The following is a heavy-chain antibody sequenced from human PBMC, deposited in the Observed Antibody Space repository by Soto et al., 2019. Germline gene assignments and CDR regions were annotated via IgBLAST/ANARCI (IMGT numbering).Heavy chain of an antibody. CDR2: IYPSDSDT. V-gene: IGHV5-51*03. CDR1: GYSFSGYW. D-gene: IGHD2-15*01. J-gene: IGHJ4*02. CDR3: ARDPPGRNGNNRFDY. Sequence: PGESLKISCRGSGYSFSGYWIGWVRQMPGKGLEWMGIIYPSDSDTRYSPSFQGQVTISADKSITTAYLQWSSLKASDTAMYYCARDPPGRNGNNRFDYWGQGTLVTVSS.